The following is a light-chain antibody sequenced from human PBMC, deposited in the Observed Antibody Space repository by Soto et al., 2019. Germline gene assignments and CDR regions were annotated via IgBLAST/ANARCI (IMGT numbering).Light chain of an antibody. Sequence: VPQSPLSLPVTPGEPASISCRSSQSLLHSNGDNHLDWYLQKPGRCPQLLIYLESKRASGVPDRFRGNGSGQDFTLKISRLEGEDVGVYYCIQALQTPPTFGQGTKVDIK. CDR1: QSLLHSNGDNH. J-gene: IGKJ1*01. V-gene: IGKV2-28*01. CDR2: LES. CDR3: IQALQTPPT.